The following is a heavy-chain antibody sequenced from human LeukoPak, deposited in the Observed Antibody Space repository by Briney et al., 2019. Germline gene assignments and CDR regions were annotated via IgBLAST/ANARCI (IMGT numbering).Heavy chain of an antibody. CDR1: GGTFSSYA. Sequence: ASVKVSCKASGGTFSSYAISWVRQAPGQGLEWMGGIIPIFGTANYAQKFQGRVTITADESTSTAYMELSSLRSEDTAVYYCARDGIVATRGYYYYYMDVWGKGTTVTISS. V-gene: IGHV1-69*13. J-gene: IGHJ6*03. CDR3: ARDGIVATRGYYYYYMDV. D-gene: IGHD5-12*01. CDR2: IIPIFGTA.